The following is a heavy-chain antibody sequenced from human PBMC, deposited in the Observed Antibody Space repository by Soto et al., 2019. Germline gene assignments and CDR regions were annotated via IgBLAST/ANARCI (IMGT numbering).Heavy chain of an antibody. CDR3: ARASPRGCSSTSCYTDY. Sequence: GGSLRLSCAASGFTFSTYWMHWVRQAPGEGLVWVSRINSDGSSTNYADSVKGRFTISRDNAKDTLYLQMNSLRAEDTAVFYCARASPRGCSSTSCYTDYWGQGTLVTVSS. CDR2: INSDGSST. CDR1: GFTFSTYW. D-gene: IGHD2-2*02. J-gene: IGHJ4*02. V-gene: IGHV3-74*01.